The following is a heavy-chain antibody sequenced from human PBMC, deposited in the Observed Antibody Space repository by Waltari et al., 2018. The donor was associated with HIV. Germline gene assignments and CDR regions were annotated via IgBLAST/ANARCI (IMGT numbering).Heavy chain of an antibody. J-gene: IGHJ4*02. CDR2: ISVSGGST. V-gene: IGHV3-23*01. CDR3: AKDVVVVTRVCYFDY. D-gene: IGHD3-22*01. CDR1: GFTFSSYA. Sequence: TASGFTFSSYAMSWVRQAPGKGLEWVSAISVSGGSTYYADSVKGRFTISRDNSKNTLYLQMNSLRAEDTAVYYCAKDVVVVTRVCYFDYWGQGTLVTVSS.